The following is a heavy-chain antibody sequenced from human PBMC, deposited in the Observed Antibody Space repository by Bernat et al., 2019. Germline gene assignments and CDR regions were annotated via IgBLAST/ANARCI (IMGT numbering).Heavy chain of an antibody. Sequence: QVQLVESGRGVVQPGRSLRLSCAASGFTFSSYAMHWVRQAPGKGLEWVAVISYDGSNKYYADSVKGRFTISRDNSKNTLYLQMNSLRAEDTAVYYCAKAPYSSSFYFDYWGQGTLVTVSS. V-gene: IGHV3-30*04. CDR1: GFTFSSYA. CDR3: AKAPYSSSFYFDY. D-gene: IGHD6-6*01. CDR2: ISYDGSNK. J-gene: IGHJ4*02.